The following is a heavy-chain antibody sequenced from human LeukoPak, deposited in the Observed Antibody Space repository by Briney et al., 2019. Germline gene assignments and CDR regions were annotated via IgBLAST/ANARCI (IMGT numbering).Heavy chain of an antibody. D-gene: IGHD3-10*01. CDR1: GGSISSSSYY. V-gene: IGHV4-39*07. CDR2: IYYSGST. J-gene: IGHJ5*02. CDR3: ARVPYYGSGSSNWFDP. Sequence: SETLSLTCTVSGGSISSSSYYWGWIRQPPGKGLEWIGSIYYSGSTYYNPSLKSRVTISVGTSKNQFSLKLSSVTAADTAVYYCARVPYYGSGSSNWFDPWGQGTLVTVSS.